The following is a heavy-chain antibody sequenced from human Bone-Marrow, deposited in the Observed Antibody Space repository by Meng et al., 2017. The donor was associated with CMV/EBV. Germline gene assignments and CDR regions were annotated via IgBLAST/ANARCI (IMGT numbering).Heavy chain of an antibody. CDR2: IHPIPGST. Sequence: ASVKVSCKASGYTFTNYFVHWVRQAPGQGFEWLGIIHPIPGSTIYAQKFQGRVTVTRDTSTSTVYMEMSSLRSEDTAVYYCAREPPTVTTPIIYYYGMDVWGQGTTVTVTS. V-gene: IGHV1-46*01. J-gene: IGHJ6*02. CDR1: GYTFTNYF. CDR3: AREPPTVTTPIIYYYGMDV. D-gene: IGHD4-11*01.